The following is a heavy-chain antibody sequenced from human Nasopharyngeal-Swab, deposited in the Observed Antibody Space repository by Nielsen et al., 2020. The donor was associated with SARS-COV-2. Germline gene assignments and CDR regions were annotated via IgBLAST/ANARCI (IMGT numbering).Heavy chain of an antibody. V-gene: IGHV4-4*02. CDR3: ARVRGYSFGSYFDT. D-gene: IGHD5-18*01. Sequence: SNTLSLTCTVSDGYISSSHWCSWARQPPGKSLEWIGEIFQGGTTTYNPSLRGRVTILIDKSKNQFSLNLKSVTAADTAVYYCARVRGYSFGSYFDTWGQGMLVTVSS. CDR1: DGYISSSHW. J-gene: IGHJ4*02. CDR2: IFQGGTT.